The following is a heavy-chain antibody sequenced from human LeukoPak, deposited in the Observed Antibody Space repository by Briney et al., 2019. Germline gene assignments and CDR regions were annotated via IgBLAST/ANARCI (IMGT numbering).Heavy chain of an antibody. Sequence: SETLSLTCTVSGGSITSYYWSWIRQPPGKGLEWIGYIYYSGSTNHNPSLKSRVTMSVDTSKNQFSLKLSSVTAADTAVYYCARGLEGCYYYYYMDVWGKGTTVTVSS. CDR3: ARGLEGCYYYYYMDV. CDR1: GGSITSYY. CDR2: IYYSGST. J-gene: IGHJ6*03. V-gene: IGHV4-59*01.